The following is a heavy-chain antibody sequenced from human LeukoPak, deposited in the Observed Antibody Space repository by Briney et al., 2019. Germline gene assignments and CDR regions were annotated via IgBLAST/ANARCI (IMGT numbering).Heavy chain of an antibody. CDR1: GYTFTSYA. CDR3: ARGWDYDSGGRPTAYVY. V-gene: IGHV1-69*13. CDR2: IIPIFGTA. J-gene: IGHJ4*02. Sequence: SVKVSCKASGYTFTSYAMNWVRQAPGQGLEWMEGIIPIFGTANYAQKFQGRVTITADESTSTVYMELNSLKSEDTAVYYCARGWDYDSGGRPTAYVYWGQGTLVTVSS. D-gene: IGHD3-22*01.